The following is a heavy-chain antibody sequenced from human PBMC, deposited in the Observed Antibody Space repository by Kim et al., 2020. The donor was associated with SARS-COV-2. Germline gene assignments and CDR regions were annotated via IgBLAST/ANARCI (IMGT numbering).Heavy chain of an antibody. V-gene: IGHV3-66*01. J-gene: IGHJ4*02. D-gene: IGHD6-19*01. CDR2: T. CDR3: ARNPLIQVPGC. Sequence: TYYADSVKGRVTISRDNFKNTLHLQMNRRRVEDKAVYYCARNPLIQVPGCWGQGTLVTVSS.